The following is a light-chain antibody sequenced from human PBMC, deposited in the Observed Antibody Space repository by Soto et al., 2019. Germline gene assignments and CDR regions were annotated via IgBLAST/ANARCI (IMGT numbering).Light chain of an antibody. J-gene: IGLJ2*01. CDR3: LLYYGGADVL. CDR2: STS. CDR1: TGAVTSANY. Sequence: QAVVTQEPSLTVSPGGTVTLTCASSTGAVTSANYPNWIQQKPGQTPRALIYSTSTRHSWTPARFSGSLLGGKAALTLSSVQPEDEAEYYCLLYYGGADVLFGGGTKLTVL. V-gene: IGLV7-43*01.